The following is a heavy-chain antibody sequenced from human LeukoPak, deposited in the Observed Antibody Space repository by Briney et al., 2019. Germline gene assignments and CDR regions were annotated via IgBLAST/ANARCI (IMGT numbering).Heavy chain of an antibody. CDR3: AAKGNGYSGIYVFAH. CDR1: GFTFSSYN. V-gene: IGHV3-21*01. Sequence: KSGGSLRLSCAASGFTFSSYNMDWVRQAPGKGLEWVSSISADSRYIYYRDSVKGRFTISRDNAKNSLYLQMDSLRAEDTAVYYCAAKGNGYSGIYVFAHWGQGTLVTVSS. J-gene: IGHJ4*02. CDR2: ISADSRYI. D-gene: IGHD5/OR15-5a*01.